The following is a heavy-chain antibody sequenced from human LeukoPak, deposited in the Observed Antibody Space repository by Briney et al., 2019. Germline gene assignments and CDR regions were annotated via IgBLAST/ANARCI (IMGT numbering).Heavy chain of an antibody. J-gene: IGHJ3*02. CDR2: ISYDGTNK. D-gene: IGHD3-22*01. V-gene: IGHV3-30*04. CDR3: ARSNYYDSRSWGFDI. CDR1: GFTFSSYA. Sequence: PGGSLRLSCAGSGFTFSSYAMHWVRQAPGKGLEWVTIISYDGTNKYYADSVKGRFTISRDNSKNTLFLQMNSLRAEDTAVYYCARSNYYDSRSWGFDIWGQGTMVTVSS.